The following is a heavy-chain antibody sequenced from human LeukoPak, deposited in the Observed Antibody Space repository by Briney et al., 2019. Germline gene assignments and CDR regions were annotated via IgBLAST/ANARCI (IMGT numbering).Heavy chain of an antibody. CDR3: AREYSSGWHDAFDI. D-gene: IGHD6-19*01. V-gene: IGHV3-64*01. CDR2: ISSNGGST. CDR1: GFTFSSYA. J-gene: IGHJ3*02. Sequence: SGGSLRLSCAASGFTFSSYAMHWVRQAPGKGLEYVSAISSNGGSTYYANSVKGRLTISRDNSKNTLYLQMGSLRAEDMAVYYCAREYSSGWHDAFDIWGQGTMVTVSS.